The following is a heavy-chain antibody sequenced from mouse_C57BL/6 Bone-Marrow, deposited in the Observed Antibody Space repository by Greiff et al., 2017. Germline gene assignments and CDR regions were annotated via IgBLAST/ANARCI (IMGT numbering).Heavy chain of an antibody. CDR3: ARYGTAWFAY. CDR1: GYTFTSYW. J-gene: IGHJ3*01. CDR2: IYPADSET. D-gene: IGHD2-1*01. V-gene: IGHV1-61*01. Sequence: VQLLQPGAELVRPGSSVKLSCKASGYTFTSYWMDWVQQRPGQGLEWIGNIYPADSETHYKQKFKDKATLTVDKSSSTAYMQLSRLTSEDSAVYYSARYGTAWFAYWGQGTLVTVSA.